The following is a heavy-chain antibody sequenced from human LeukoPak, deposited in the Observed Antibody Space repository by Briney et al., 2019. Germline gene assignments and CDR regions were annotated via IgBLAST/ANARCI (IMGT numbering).Heavy chain of an antibody. CDR2: IKQDGSEK. J-gene: IGHJ4*02. CDR3: AKDLSIPNNDFWSGHRPFDY. D-gene: IGHD3-3*01. Sequence: GGSLRLSCAASGFTFSSYWMSWVRQAPGKGLEWVANIKQDGSEKYYVDSVKGRFTISRDNAKNSLYLQMNSLRAEDTAVYYCAKDLSIPNNDFWSGHRPFDYWGQGTLVTVSS. V-gene: IGHV3-7*01. CDR1: GFTFSSYW.